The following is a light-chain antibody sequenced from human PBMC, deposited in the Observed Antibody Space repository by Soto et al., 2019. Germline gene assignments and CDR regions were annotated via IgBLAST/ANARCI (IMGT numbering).Light chain of an antibody. CDR1: SSDVGSYNL. CDR2: EVS. V-gene: IGLV2-23*02. Sequence: QSALTQPASGSGSPGQSITISCTGTSSDVGSYNLVSWYPQHPGRAPKLMIYEVSKRPSGVSNRFSGSKSGNTASLTISGLQAEDEADYYCCSYAGSSTSEGYVFGTGTKLAVL. J-gene: IGLJ1*01. CDR3: CSYAGSSTSEGYV.